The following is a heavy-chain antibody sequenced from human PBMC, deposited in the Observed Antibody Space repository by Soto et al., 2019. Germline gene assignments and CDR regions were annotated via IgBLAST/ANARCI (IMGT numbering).Heavy chain of an antibody. J-gene: IGHJ3*02. V-gene: IGHV4-39*01. D-gene: IGHD2-15*01. Sequence: SETLSLTCTVSGGSISSSSHYWVWIRQPPGKGLEWIGSIYYSGDTYYNPSLKSRVTISVDTSKNQFSVKLNSVTAADTAVYYCARHQSIVVVTAARAFDIWGQGTMVT. CDR2: IYYSGDT. CDR1: GGSISSSSHY. CDR3: ARHQSIVVVTAARAFDI.